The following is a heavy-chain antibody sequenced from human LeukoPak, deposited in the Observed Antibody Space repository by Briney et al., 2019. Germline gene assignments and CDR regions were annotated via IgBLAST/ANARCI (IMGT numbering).Heavy chain of an antibody. J-gene: IGHJ5*02. CDR1: GGSISSSTYY. CDR2: IYYSGSS. V-gene: IGHV4-39*01. D-gene: IGHD6-19*01. Sequence: PSETLSLTCTVSGGSISSSTYYWGWIRQPPGKGLGWIGSIYYSGSSYYNPSLKSRVTISVDTSKNQFSLKLTSVTAADAAVYYCARQYSSGWPWFDPWGQGTLVTVSS. CDR3: ARQYSSGWPWFDP.